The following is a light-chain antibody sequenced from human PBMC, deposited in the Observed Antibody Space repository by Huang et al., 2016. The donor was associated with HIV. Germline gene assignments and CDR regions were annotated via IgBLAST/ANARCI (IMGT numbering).Light chain of an antibody. CDR2: WAS. CDR3: QQYYSIPWT. J-gene: IGKJ1*01. CDR1: QSVLYSSNNKNY. V-gene: IGKV4-1*01. Sequence: DIVMTQSPDSLAVSLGERATIDCKSSQSVLYSSNNKNYLDWYQQKSGQSPKLLIYWASTRESGVPDRFSGSGSGTDFTLTISSLQAEDVAVYFCQQYYSIPWTFGQGTKVEVK.